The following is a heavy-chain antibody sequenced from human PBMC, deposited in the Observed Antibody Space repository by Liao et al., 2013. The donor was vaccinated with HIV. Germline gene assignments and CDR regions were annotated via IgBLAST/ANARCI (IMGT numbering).Heavy chain of an antibody. V-gene: IGHV4-4*07. CDR2: LFSSGST. J-gene: IGHJ3*02. D-gene: IGHD5-18*01. CDR1: GVSISRYY. CDR3: ARDLGRYSAMGDAFDI. Sequence: QVHLQESGPGLVKPSETLSLTCTVSGVSISRYYWTWIRQPAGKGLQWIGHLFSSGSTSYNPSLKNRVTMSVDTSKNQFSLKLSSVTAADTAVYYCARDLGRYSAMGDAFDIWGQGTMVAVSS.